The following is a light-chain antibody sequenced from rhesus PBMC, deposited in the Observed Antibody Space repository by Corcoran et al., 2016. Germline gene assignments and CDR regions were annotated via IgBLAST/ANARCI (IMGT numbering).Light chain of an antibody. J-gene: IGKJ2*01. CDR1: QSILSW. V-gene: IGKV1-22*01. CDR3: QQYSSSPYS. Sequence: DIQMTQSPSSLFASVGDTVTITCRARQSILSWLAWYQKKPGKARKHQIYMASTMQSGVPSRFSGSGSGTDFTLTISSLESEDIATYYCQQYSSSPYSFGQGTKVEIK. CDR2: MAS.